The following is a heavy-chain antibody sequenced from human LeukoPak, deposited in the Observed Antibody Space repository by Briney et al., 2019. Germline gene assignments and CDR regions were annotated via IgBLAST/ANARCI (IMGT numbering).Heavy chain of an antibody. V-gene: IGHV1-69*13. J-gene: IGHJ4*02. Sequence: ASVKVSCKASGGTFSRYAISWVRQAPGQGLEWMGGIIPMFRTANYAQKFQGRVTITADESTSTAYMELTSLRSEDTAVYYCARDATLYDSRAYYYLWWGQGTLVTVSS. D-gene: IGHD3-22*01. CDR3: ARDATLYDSRAYYYLW. CDR1: GGTFSRYA. CDR2: IIPMFRTA.